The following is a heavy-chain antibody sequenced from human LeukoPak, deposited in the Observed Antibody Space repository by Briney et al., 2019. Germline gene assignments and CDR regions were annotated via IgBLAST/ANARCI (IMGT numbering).Heavy chain of an antibody. Sequence: PSETLSLTCTVSGGSISSGGYYWSWIRQHPGKGLEWIGYIYYSGSTYYNPSLKSRVTISVDTSKNQFPLKLSSVTAADTAVYYCARLTYYYDSSGYYRHIDYWGQGTLVTVSS. CDR3: ARLTYYYDSSGYYRHIDY. J-gene: IGHJ4*02. CDR2: IYYSGST. D-gene: IGHD3-22*01. CDR1: GGSISSGGYY. V-gene: IGHV4-31*03.